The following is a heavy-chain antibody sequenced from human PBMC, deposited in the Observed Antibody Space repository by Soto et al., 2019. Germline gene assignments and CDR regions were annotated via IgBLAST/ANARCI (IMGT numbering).Heavy chain of an antibody. J-gene: IGHJ6*02. Sequence: SETLSLTCTVSGGSISSYYWSWMRQPPGKGLEWIGYIFYSGSTNYNPSLKSRVTISVDTSKNQFSLKLSSVTAADTAVYFCARGRIVATIRVYYYYGMDVWGQGTTVTVSS. D-gene: IGHD5-12*01. CDR2: IFYSGST. CDR3: ARGRIVATIRVYYYYGMDV. CDR1: GGSISSYY. V-gene: IGHV4-59*12.